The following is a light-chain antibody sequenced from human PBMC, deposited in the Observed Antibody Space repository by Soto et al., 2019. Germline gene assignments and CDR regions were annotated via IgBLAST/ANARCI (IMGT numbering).Light chain of an antibody. V-gene: IGKV1-39*01. CDR1: QSISNH. J-gene: IGKJ1*01. CDR2: AAS. CDR3: QQSYSSPPT. Sequence: DIQMTQSPSSLSASVEDRVSITCRAIQSISNHLNWYQQKPGKAPKLLIFAASSLQSGVPSRFSGSRSGPDFTLTISSLQPEDFATYYCQQSYSSPPTFGQGTKVDIK.